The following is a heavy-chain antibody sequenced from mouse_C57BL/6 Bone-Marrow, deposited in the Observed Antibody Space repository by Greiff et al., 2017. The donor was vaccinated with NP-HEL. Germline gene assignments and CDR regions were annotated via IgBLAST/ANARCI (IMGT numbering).Heavy chain of an antibody. CDR1: GYTFTSYW. Sequence: QVQLQQPGAELVKPGASVKLSCKASGYTFTSYWMQWVKQRPGQGLEWIGEIDPSDSYTNYNQKFKGKATLTVDTSSRTAYMQLSSLTSEDSAVYYCAREEVWTPFAYWGQGTLVTVSA. J-gene: IGHJ3*01. V-gene: IGHV1-50*01. CDR2: IDPSDSYT. CDR3: AREEVWTPFAY.